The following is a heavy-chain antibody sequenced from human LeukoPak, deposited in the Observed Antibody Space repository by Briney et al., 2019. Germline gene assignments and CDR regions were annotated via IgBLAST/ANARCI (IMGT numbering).Heavy chain of an antibody. CDR2: ISDNGGGT. V-gene: IGHV3-23*01. CDR1: GFSFGSYA. Sequence: GGSLRLSCAAAGFSFGSYAMSWVRQAPGRGLEWVSGISDNGGGTDYGDSVKGRFTISRDNSKNMLYLQMNGLRAEDTALYYCAKERSTVGTPLFDNWGQGILVTVSS. D-gene: IGHD2-15*01. CDR3: AKERSTVGTPLFDN. J-gene: IGHJ4*02.